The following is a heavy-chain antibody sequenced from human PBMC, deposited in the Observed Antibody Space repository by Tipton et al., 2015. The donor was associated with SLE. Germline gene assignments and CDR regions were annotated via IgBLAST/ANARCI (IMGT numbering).Heavy chain of an antibody. V-gene: IGHV4-59*01. CDR1: GGSISNFY. CDR2: IYYSGRT. CDR3: ARDLLGYYYGSGSYSRYFDL. D-gene: IGHD3-10*01. J-gene: IGHJ2*01. Sequence: GLVKPSETLSLTCTVSGGSISNFYWSWIRQPPGKGLEWIGYIYYSGRTNNNPSLQSRVTISVDTSKSQLSLKMRSVTAADTAVYYCARDLLGYYYGSGSYSRYFDLCGRGTLVTVSS.